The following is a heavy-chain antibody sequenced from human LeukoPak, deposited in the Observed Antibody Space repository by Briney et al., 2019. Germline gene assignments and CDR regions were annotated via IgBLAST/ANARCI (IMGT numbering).Heavy chain of an antibody. V-gene: IGHV4-59*12. J-gene: IGHJ4*02. D-gene: IGHD1-26*01. CDR1: GGSISSYY. Sequence: SETLSLTCTVSGGSISSYYWSWLRQPPGKGLEWIGHVYYSGRTTYNPSLKSRVTMSVDTSKNQFSLKLSSVTAADTAVYYCARGEGSYWGQGTLVTVSS. CDR3: ARGEGSY. CDR2: VYYSGRT.